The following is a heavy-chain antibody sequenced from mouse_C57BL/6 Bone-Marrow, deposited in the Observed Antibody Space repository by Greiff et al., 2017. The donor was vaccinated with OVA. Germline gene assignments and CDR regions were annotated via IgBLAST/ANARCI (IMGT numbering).Heavy chain of an antibody. CDR2: ISNGGGSS. V-gene: IGHV5-12*01. CDR1: GFTFSDYY. Sequence: DVKVEESGGGLVQPGGSLKLSCAASGFTFSDYYMYWVRQTPEKRLEWVAYISNGGGSSYYPDTVKGRFTISRDNATNTLYLQMSRLKSEDTAMYYCARQGYAMDYWGQGTSVTVSS. CDR3: ARQGYAMDY. J-gene: IGHJ4*01.